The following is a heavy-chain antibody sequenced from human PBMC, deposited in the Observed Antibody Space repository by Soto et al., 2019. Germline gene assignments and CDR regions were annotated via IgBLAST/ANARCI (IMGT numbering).Heavy chain of an antibody. D-gene: IGHD2-21*01. Sequence: SETLSLTCTVSGGSISSYYWSWIRQPAGKGLAWIGRIYTTGSTNYNPSLRSRVTMSVDTSKNQFSLKLSSVTAADTAVYYCARDKYSSKWYYFDYWGQGTLVTVSS. CDR3: ARDKYSSKWYYFDY. V-gene: IGHV4-4*07. CDR1: GGSISSYY. J-gene: IGHJ4*02. CDR2: IYTTGST.